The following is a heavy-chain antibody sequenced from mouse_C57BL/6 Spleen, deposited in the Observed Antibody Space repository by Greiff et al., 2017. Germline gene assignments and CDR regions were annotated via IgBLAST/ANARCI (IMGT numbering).Heavy chain of an antibody. CDR2: ISSGGDYI. CDR3: TRDRDYDDGAAMDY. D-gene: IGHD2-4*01. Sequence: EVQRVESGEGLVKPGGSLKLSCAASGFTFSSYAMSWVRQTPEKRLEWVAYISSGGDYIYYADTVKGRFTISRDNARNTLYLQMSSLKSEDTAMYYCTRDRDYDDGAAMDYWGQGTSVTVSS. J-gene: IGHJ4*01. V-gene: IGHV5-9-1*02. CDR1: GFTFSSYA.